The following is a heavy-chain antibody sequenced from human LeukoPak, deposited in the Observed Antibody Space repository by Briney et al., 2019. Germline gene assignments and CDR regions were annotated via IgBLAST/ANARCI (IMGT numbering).Heavy chain of an antibody. CDR2: IYHSGST. V-gene: IGHV4-30-2*01. J-gene: IGHJ3*02. CDR1: GGSISSGHSS. D-gene: IGHD1-26*01. CDR3: ARGGTAFDI. Sequence: SETLSLTCTVSGGSISSGHSSWNWFRQPPGKGLEWIGYIYHSGSTYYNPSLKSRVAISVDKSKNQFSLKLRSVTAADTALYYCARGGTAFDIWGQGTMVTVSS.